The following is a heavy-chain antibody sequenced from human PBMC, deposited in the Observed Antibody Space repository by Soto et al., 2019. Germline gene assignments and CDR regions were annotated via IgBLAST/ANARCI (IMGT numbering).Heavy chain of an antibody. CDR2: ISWDGGST. V-gene: IGHV3-43*01. CDR3: AKVANPYSTPTYYYYYGMDV. CDR1: GFTFDDYT. J-gene: IGHJ6*02. D-gene: IGHD6-13*01. Sequence: QPGGSLRLSCAASGFTFDDYTMHWVRQAPGKGLEWVSLISWDGGSTYYADSVKGRFTISRDNSKNSLYLQMNSLRTEDTALYYCAKVANPYSTPTYYYYYGMDVSGQGTTVTVSS.